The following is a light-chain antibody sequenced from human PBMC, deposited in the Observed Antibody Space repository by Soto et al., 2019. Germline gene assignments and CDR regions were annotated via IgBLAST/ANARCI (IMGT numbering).Light chain of an antibody. CDR1: QSVSSSY. CDR3: QQDGSSPLT. Sequence: EIVLTQSPATLSFSPGERATLSCGASQSVSSSYLAWYQQKPGLAPRLLIYDASSRATGIPDRFSGSGSGTDSTLTISRLEPEDFAVYYCQQDGSSPLTFGPGTKVDIK. V-gene: IGKV3D-20*01. J-gene: IGKJ3*01. CDR2: DAS.